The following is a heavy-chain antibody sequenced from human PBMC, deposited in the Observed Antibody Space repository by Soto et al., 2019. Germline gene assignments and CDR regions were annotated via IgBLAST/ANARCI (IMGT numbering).Heavy chain of an antibody. D-gene: IGHD4-17*01. V-gene: IGHV2-5*02. J-gene: IGHJ5*02. CDR2: IYWDDDK. Sequence: QITLKESGHTLVKPTQTLTLTCTFSGFSLTTSGVGVGWIRQPPGKALEWLALIYWDDDKRYSPSLKTRLTVTDDTTNNQLVRTMSDMDPADTATYFCAHRTTTVTWWFDPWGQGTLVTVAS. CDR1: GFSLTTSGVG. CDR3: AHRTTTVTWWFDP.